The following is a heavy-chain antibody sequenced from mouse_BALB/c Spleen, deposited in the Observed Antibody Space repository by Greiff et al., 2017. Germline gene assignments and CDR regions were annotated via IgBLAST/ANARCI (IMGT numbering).Heavy chain of an antibody. D-gene: IGHD2-1*01. Sequence: QVQLQQSGPELVKPGASVKISCKASGYTFTDYNMHWVKQRPGQGLEWIGMIDPSDSETHYNQMFKDKATLTVDKSSSTAYMQLSSLTSEDSAVYYCARWGSTSMDYWGQGTSVTVSS. V-gene: IGHV1-52*01. CDR3: ARWGSTSMDY. CDR2: IDPSDSET. J-gene: IGHJ4*01. CDR1: GYTFTDYN.